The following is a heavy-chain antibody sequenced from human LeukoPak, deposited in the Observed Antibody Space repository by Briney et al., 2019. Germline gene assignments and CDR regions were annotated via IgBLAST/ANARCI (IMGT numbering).Heavy chain of an antibody. CDR2: ISSSSSYI. CDR3: ARGFITGTTVSPGGY. D-gene: IGHD1-7*01. Sequence: PGGSLRLSWAASGFTFSSYSMNWVRQAPGKGLEWVSSISSSSSYIFYADSVKGRFTISRDNAKNSLYLQMNSLRAEDTAVYYCARGFITGTTVSPGGYWGQGTLVTVSS. V-gene: IGHV3-21*01. CDR1: GFTFSSYS. J-gene: IGHJ4*02.